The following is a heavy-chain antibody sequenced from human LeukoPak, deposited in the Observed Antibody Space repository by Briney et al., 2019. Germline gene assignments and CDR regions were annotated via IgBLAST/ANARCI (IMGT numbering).Heavy chain of an antibody. CDR3: ASKHYDILTGYPYFDY. CDR1: GGTFMRHS. CDR2: MNPNSGNT. D-gene: IGHD3-9*01. Sequence: ASVKVSCKASGGTFMRHSINWVRQATGQGLEWMGWMNPNSGNTGYAQKFQGRVTMTRNTSISTAYMELSSLRSEDTAVYYCASKHYDILTGYPYFDYWGQGTLVTVSS. V-gene: IGHV1-8*01. J-gene: IGHJ4*02.